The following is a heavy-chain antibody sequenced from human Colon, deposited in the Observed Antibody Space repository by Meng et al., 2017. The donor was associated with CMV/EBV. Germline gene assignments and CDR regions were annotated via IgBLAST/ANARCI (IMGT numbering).Heavy chain of an antibody. Sequence: ASVKVSCKGSNYTFTNYGIAWVRQAPGEGLEWMGWISAYNGETKYEEKLQDRVTMTTDTSTSTAYMELRSLRSDDTAVYYCARGSSSTMLGDYYYGMDVWGQGTTVTVSS. CDR1: NYTFTNYG. CDR3: ARGSSSTMLGDYYYGMDV. CDR2: ISAYNGET. D-gene: IGHD3-3*01. J-gene: IGHJ6*02. V-gene: IGHV1-18*01.